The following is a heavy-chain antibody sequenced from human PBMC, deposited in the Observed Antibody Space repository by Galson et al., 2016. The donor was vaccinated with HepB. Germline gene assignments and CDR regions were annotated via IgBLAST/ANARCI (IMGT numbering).Heavy chain of an antibody. J-gene: IGHJ6*02. V-gene: IGHV3-23*01. Sequence: SLRLSCAGSGFTFSSFGLHWVRQAPGKGLEWVSSISGSGDTTYEADSVKGRFTISRDNSKNTLYLQMDRLRAEDTAVYYCAREGDDYGDYVSGDYYGMDVWGQGTTVTVSS. D-gene: IGHD4-17*01. CDR3: AREGDDYGDYVSGDYYGMDV. CDR1: GFTFSSFG. CDR2: ISGSGDTT.